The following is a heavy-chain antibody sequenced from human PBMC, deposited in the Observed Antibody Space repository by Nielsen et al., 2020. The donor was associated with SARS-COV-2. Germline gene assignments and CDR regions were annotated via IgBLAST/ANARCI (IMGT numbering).Heavy chain of an antibody. CDR2: ISGSGGST. J-gene: IGHJ5*02. D-gene: IGHD6-13*01. V-gene: IGHV3-23*01. CDR3: AKAAGYSSSWYLRWFDP. Sequence: GESLKISCAASGFTFSSYATSWVRQAPGKGLEWVSVISGSGGSTYYADSVKGRFTISRDNSKNTLYLQMNSLRAEDTAVYYCAKAAGYSSSWYLRWFDPWGQGTLVTVSS. CDR1: GFTFSSYA.